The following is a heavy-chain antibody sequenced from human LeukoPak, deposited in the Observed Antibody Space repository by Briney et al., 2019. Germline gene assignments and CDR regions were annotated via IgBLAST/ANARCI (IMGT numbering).Heavy chain of an antibody. CDR1: GFTFSSYW. CDR3: ATQGLIVRGPNPDY. V-gene: IGHV3-74*01. D-gene: IGHD3-10*01. Sequence: GGSLRLSCAASGFTFSSYWMHWVRQAPGKGLMWVSRINSDGSSTSYADSVKGRLTISRDNAKNTLYLQMNSLRAEDTAVYYCATQGLIVRGPNPDYWGQGTLVTVSS. CDR2: INSDGSST. J-gene: IGHJ4*02.